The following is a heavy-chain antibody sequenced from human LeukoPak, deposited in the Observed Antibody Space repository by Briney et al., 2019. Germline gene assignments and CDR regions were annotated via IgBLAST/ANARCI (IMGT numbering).Heavy chain of an antibody. CDR1: GFTFSSYA. Sequence: QPGGSLRLSCAASGFTFSSYAMSWVRQAPGKGLEWVSAISGSGGSTYYADSVKGRFTISRDNSKNTLYLQMNSLRAEDTAVYYCAKDFVLRFLEWCPAFDYWGQGTLVTVSS. CDR3: AKDFVLRFLEWCPAFDY. J-gene: IGHJ4*02. CDR2: ISGSGGST. V-gene: IGHV3-23*01. D-gene: IGHD3-3*01.